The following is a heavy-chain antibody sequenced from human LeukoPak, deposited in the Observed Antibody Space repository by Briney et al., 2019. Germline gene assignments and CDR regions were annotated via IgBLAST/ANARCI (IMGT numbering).Heavy chain of an antibody. CDR2: IGNKANRYTI. Sequence: PGGSLRLSCAASGFTFSDHYMDWVRQAPGKGLEWVGRIGNKANRYTIQYAASVQGRFTISRLDSRNSLYLQMNILKTEDTALYYCGTNIVRGGNYFDYGGPGTLVTVSS. CDR1: GFTFSDHY. CDR3: GTNIVRGGNYFDY. V-gene: IGHV3-72*01. J-gene: IGHJ4*02. D-gene: IGHD3-10*01.